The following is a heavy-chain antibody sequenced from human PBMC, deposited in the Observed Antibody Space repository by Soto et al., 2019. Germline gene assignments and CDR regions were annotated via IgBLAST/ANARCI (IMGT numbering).Heavy chain of an antibody. V-gene: IGHV2-5*01. D-gene: IGHD4-17*01. CDR2: IYWNDDK. CDR1: GFSLSTSGVG. Sequence: QITLKESGPTLVKPTQTLTLTCTFSGFSLSTSGVGVGWIRQPPGKALEWLALIYWNDDKRYSPSLKSRLTITKDTSKNQVVLTMTNMDPVDTATYYCAHRRDYGDSYNWFDPWGQGTLVTVSS. CDR3: AHRRDYGDSYNWFDP. J-gene: IGHJ5*02.